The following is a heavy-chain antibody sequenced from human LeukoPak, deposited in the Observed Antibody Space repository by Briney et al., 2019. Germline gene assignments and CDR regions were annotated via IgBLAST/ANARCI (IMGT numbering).Heavy chain of an antibody. D-gene: IGHD1-26*01. CDR2: ITGSGGTT. CDR3: ASRPASETYFAVFDY. J-gene: IGHJ4*02. Sequence: GGSLRHSCAASGLTFSSHAMSWVRQAPGKGLEWVSGITGSGGTTYHAESLKGRFTISRDNSKNTVYLQMNSLRVEDTAVYYCASRPASETYFAVFDYWGQGILVTVSS. V-gene: IGHV3-23*01. CDR1: GLTFSSHA.